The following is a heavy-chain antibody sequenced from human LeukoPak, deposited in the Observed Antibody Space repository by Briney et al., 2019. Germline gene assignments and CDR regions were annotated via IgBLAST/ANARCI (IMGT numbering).Heavy chain of an antibody. CDR2: INYSGTT. CDR1: GGSISSSSYY. Sequence: SETLSLTSTVSGGSISSSSYYWGWIRQPPGKGLEWIGSINYSGTTYYNPSLKSRVIVSVDTSKNHFSLKLSSVTAADTAVYYCARLPIVVVPSTSFDIWGQGTMVTVSS. J-gene: IGHJ3*02. D-gene: IGHD2-2*01. V-gene: IGHV4-39*02. CDR3: ARLPIVVVPSTSFDI.